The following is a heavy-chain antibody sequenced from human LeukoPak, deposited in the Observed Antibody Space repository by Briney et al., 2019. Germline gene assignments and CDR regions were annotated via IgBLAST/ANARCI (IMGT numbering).Heavy chain of an antibody. D-gene: IGHD5-12*01. CDR3: AKGKWRPAYSGHDYFDY. CDR2: ISYDGSNK. CDR1: GFTFSNYG. J-gene: IGHJ4*02. V-gene: IGHV3-30*18. Sequence: GRSLRLSCAASGFTFSNYGMHWVRQAPGKGREWVAVISYDGSNKYYEDSVKGRFTISRDNSKNTLYLQMNSLTAEDTAVYYCAKGKWRPAYSGHDYFDYWGQGTLVTVSS.